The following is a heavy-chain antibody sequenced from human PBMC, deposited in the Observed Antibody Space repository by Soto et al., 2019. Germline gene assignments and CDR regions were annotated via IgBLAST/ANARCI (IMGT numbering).Heavy chain of an antibody. D-gene: IGHD1-20*01. J-gene: IGHJ4*02. CDR3: AKAPDNWNPRPYFDY. Sequence: GGPLRLSCAASEFTFSSYAMSWVRQAPGKGLEWVSAISGSGGITYYADSVKGRFTISRDNSKNTLYLQMNSLSAEETAVYYCAKAPDNWNPRPYFDYWGQGTLVTASS. CDR1: EFTFSSYA. V-gene: IGHV3-23*01. CDR2: ISGSGGIT.